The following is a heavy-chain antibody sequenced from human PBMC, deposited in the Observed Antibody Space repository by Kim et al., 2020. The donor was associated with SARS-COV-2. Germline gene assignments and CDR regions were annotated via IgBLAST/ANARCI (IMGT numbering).Heavy chain of an antibody. Sequence: SETLSLTCTVSGGSVSNGNYYWTWIRQHPGKGLEWIGYIYYSGSTYYNSSLKSRVIISIDTSKNQFSLKLTSVTAADTAVYFCARCGSTWYDFDYWGQGTLVTVSS. V-gene: IGHV4-31*03. J-gene: IGHJ4*02. D-gene: IGHD6-13*01. CDR1: GGSVSNGNYY. CDR3: ARCGSTWYDFDY. CDR2: IYYSGST.